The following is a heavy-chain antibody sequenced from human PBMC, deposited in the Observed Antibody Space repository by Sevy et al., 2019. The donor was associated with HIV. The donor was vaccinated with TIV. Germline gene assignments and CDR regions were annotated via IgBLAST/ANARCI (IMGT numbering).Heavy chain of an antibody. Sequence: GGSLRLSCTASGYTFPAFSFNCVRQAPGKGLEWLSYISTGTDHIYYADSAKGRFTISRDDAKNSVYLEMKSLRDQDTALYYCVRRGVDSYNVYFDLWGQGTQVTVSS. J-gene: IGHJ4*02. D-gene: IGHD3-10*01. V-gene: IGHV3-21*05. CDR3: VRRGVDSYNVYFDL. CDR2: ISTGTDHI. CDR1: GYTFPAFS.